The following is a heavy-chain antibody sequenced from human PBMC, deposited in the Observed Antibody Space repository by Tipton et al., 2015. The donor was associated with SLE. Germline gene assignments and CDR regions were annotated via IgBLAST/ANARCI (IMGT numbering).Heavy chain of an antibody. CDR1: GGSISSSSYY. D-gene: IGHD6-19*01. J-gene: IGHJ4*02. V-gene: IGHV4-39*07. CDR2: IYYSGST. CDR3: ARGREAVAVTGDFDY. Sequence: TLSLTCTVSGGSISSSSYYWGWIRQPPGKGLEWIGSIYYSGSTYYNPSLKSRVTISVGTSKNQFSLKLSSVTAADTAVYYCARGREAVAVTGDFDYWGQGTLVTVSS.